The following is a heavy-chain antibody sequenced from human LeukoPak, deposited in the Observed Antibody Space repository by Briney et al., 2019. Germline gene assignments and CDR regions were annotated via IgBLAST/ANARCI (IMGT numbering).Heavy chain of an antibody. D-gene: IGHD2-15*01. V-gene: IGHV4-39*01. J-gene: IGHJ4*02. CDR3: ASGGHCSGGSCYSATYN. CDR2: IYYSGST. CDR1: GGSISSGTYN. Sequence: SETLSLTCTVSGGSISSGTYNWGWIRQPPGKGLEWIGSIYYSGSTYYNPSLKSRVTISVDTSKNQFSLKLTSVTAADTAVYYCASGGHCSGGSCYSATYNWGQGTLVTVSS.